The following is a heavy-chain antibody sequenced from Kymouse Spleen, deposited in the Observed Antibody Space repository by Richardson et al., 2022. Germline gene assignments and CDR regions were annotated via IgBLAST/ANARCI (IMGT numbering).Heavy chain of an antibody. J-gene: IGHJ4*02. CDR1: GGSISSSSYY. V-gene: IGHV4-39*01. Sequence: QLQLQESGPGLVKPSETLSLTCTVSGGSISSSSYYWGWIRQPPGKGLEWIGSIYYSGSTYYNPSLKSRVTISVDTSKNQFSLKLSSVTAADTAVYYCARQEVGATKDYWGQGTLVTVSS. CDR2: IYYSGST. CDR3: ARQEVGATKDY. D-gene: IGHD1-26*01.